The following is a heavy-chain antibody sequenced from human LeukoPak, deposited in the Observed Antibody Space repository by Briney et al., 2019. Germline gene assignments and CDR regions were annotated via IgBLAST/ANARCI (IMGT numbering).Heavy chain of an antibody. D-gene: IGHD3-10*01. CDR3: ARALLKTYYYGSGSYPSEFDY. Sequence: GGSLRLSCAASGFTFSDYYMSWIRQAPGKGLEWVSSISSSSSYIYYADSVKGRFTISRDNAKNSLYLQMNSLRAEDTAVYYCARALLKTYYYGSGSYPSEFDYWGQGTLVTVSS. CDR1: GFTFSDYY. J-gene: IGHJ4*02. CDR2: ISSSSSYI. V-gene: IGHV3-11*06.